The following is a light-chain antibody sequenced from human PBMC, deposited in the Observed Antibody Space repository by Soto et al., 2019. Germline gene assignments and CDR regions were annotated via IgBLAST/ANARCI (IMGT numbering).Light chain of an antibody. CDR3: QQSFSSPWT. CDR1: QSISTY. CDR2: AAS. Sequence: IQMTQSPSSLSASVGDRVTITCRASQSISTYLNWYQQKPGKAPNLLIYAASSLQSGVPSRFSGGGSGTDFALTISSLQPEDSATYYCQQSFSSPWTFGQGTKVESK. J-gene: IGKJ1*01. V-gene: IGKV1-39*01.